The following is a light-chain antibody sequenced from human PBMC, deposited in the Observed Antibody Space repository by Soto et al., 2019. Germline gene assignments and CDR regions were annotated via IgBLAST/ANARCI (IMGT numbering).Light chain of an antibody. Sequence: EIVMTQSPSTLSVSPGERATLSCRASQSVTTNMAWYQQKPGQAPRLLIYGASTRATGIPARFSGSGSGTDFTLTISSLQSEDFAVYYRQQYNNRPPWTFGQGTKVDIK. CDR3: QQYNNRPPWT. J-gene: IGKJ1*01. CDR2: GAS. V-gene: IGKV3-15*01. CDR1: QSVTTN.